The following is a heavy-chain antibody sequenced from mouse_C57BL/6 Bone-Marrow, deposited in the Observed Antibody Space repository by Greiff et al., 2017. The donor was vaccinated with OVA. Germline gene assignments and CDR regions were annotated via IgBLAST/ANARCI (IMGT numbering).Heavy chain of an antibody. CDR1: GYTFTSYW. D-gene: IGHD4-1*01. J-gene: IGHJ2*01. CDR2: IDPSDSYT. V-gene: IGHV1-50*01. CDR3: ARGVKLGYYFDY. Sequence: VQLQQPGAELVKPGASVKLSCKASGYTFTSYWMQWVKQRPGQGLEWIGEIDPSDSYTNYNQKFKGKATVTVDTSSSTAYMQLSSLTSEDSAVYYCARGVKLGYYFDYWGQGTTRTVSS.